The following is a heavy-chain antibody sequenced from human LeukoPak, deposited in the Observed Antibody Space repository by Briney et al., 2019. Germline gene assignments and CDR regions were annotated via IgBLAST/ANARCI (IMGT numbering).Heavy chain of an antibody. V-gene: IGHV4-59*01. D-gene: IGHD3-22*01. CDR1: GGSISSYY. CDR2: IYDSGST. CDR3: ASLTTADAFDI. Sequence: SETLSLTCTVSGGSISSYYWSWLRQPPGKGLEWIGYIYDSGSTNYNPSLKSRVTISVDTSKNQFSLKLSSVTAADTAVFYCASLTTADAFDIWGQGTMVTVSS. J-gene: IGHJ3*02.